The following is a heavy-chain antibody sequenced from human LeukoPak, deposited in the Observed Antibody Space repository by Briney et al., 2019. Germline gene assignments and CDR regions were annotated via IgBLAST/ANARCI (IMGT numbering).Heavy chain of an antibody. CDR2: VYASGST. J-gene: IGHJ4*02. D-gene: IGHD6-19*01. V-gene: IGHV4-4*07. Sequence: SETLSLTCTVSGGSISSYYWSWIRQPAGKGLEWIGRVYASGSTNYNPSLKSRVTMSVDTSKNQFSLQLNSVTPEDTAVYYCARETPSPTGYSSGPVDYWGQGTLVTVSS. CDR1: GGSISSYY. CDR3: ARETPSPTGYSSGPVDY.